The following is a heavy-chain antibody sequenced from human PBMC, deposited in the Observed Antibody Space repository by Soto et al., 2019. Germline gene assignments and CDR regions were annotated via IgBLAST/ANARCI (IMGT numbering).Heavy chain of an antibody. Sequence: QVQLVESGGGVVQPGRSLRLSCAASGFTFSHYGMHWVRQAPGKGLEWVAAIQSDASKKYYADSVKGRFAISRDSSTDTVYLQMNTLRAKDTALYYCARDDCGRPSCLACWGQGTLVTVSS. CDR2: IQSDASKK. V-gene: IGHV3-33*01. D-gene: IGHD2-2*01. CDR1: GFTFSHYG. CDR3: ARDDCGRPSCLAC. J-gene: IGHJ4*02.